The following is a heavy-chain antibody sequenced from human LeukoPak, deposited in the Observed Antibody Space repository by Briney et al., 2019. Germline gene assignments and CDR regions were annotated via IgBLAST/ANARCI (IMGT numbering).Heavy chain of an antibody. CDR2: ISPSGDST. CDR3: ARGRRPGPPDSSGPLLDY. Sequence: ASVKVSCKASGYTFSTYYMHWVRQAPGQGPDWMGIISPSGDSTTYAQKFQGRVTMTRDTSTSTVYMELSSLRSEDTAVYYCARGRRPGPPDSSGPLLDYWGQGTLVTVSS. CDR1: GYTFSTYY. J-gene: IGHJ4*02. D-gene: IGHD3-22*01. V-gene: IGHV1-46*01.